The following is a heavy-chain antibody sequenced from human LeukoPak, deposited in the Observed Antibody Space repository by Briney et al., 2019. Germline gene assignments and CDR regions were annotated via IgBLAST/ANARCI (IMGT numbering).Heavy chain of an antibody. J-gene: IGHJ6*02. CDR3: ARERYRSGGGCYFYYYYGMDV. CDR1: GFTFSDYY. CDR2: ISSSGSTI. D-gene: IGHD2-15*01. Sequence: PGGSLRLSCAASGFTFSDYYMSWIRQAPGKGLEWVSYISSSGSTIYYADSVKGRFTISRDNAKNSLYLQMNSLRAEDTAVYYCARERYRSGGGCYFYYYYGMDVWGQGTTVTVSS. V-gene: IGHV3-11*01.